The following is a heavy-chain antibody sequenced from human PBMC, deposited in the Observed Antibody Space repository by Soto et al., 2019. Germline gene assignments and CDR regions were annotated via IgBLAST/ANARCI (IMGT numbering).Heavy chain of an antibody. J-gene: IGHJ5*02. V-gene: IGHV4-39*07. CDR2: IYYDGNT. CDR1: SGCISSSSHD. D-gene: IGHD6-13*01. CDR3: ARRSSSKGSTGGWPWAAWFDP. Sequence: SETLSLACTVSSGCISSSSHDGGWISKPPGKGLECIGNIYYDGNTYYNPSLKSRVTISVDTSKNQFSLKLSSVTAADTAMYYCARRSSSKGSTGGWPWAAWFDPWGQGTLVTVSS.